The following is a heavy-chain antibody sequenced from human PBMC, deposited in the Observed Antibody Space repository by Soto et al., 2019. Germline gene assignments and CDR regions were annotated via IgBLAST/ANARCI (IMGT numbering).Heavy chain of an antibody. CDR3: ARAGQWLDEGWFDP. D-gene: IGHD6-19*01. CDR2: ISAYNGNT. J-gene: IGHJ5*02. CDR1: GYTFTNYG. Sequence: QVHLEQSGPEVKRPGASVKVSCKASGYTFTNYGFGWVRQAPGQGLEWMGWISAYNGNTNYADSLQGRVTITTDTSTSTAYMELRGLRSDDTAVYHCARAGQWLDEGWFDPWGQGTLVTVSS. V-gene: IGHV1-18*01.